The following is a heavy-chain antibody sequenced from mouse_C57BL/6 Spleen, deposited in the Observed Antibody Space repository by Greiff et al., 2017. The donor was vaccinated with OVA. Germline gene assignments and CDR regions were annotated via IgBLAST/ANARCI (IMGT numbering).Heavy chain of an antibody. J-gene: IGHJ4*01. V-gene: IGHV2-2*01. CDR3: ARGSGSSQGEAMDY. Sequence: VKLMESGPGLVQPSQSLSITCTVSGFSLTSYGVHWVRQSPGKGLEWLGVIWRGGSTDYNAAFISRLSISKDNSKCQVFFQMHSQQADVTAIYYCARGSGSSQGEAMDYWGQGTSVTGSS. D-gene: IGHD1-1*01. CDR2: IWRGGST. CDR1: GFSLTSYG.